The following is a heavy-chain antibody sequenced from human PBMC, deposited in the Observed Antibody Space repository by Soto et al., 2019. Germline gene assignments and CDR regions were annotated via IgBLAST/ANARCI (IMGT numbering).Heavy chain of an antibody. J-gene: IGHJ5*02. CDR3: ARTDCSGGSCYSGWFDP. CDR1: GYSISSSNW. D-gene: IGHD2-15*01. CDR2: IYYSGST. Sequence: SETLSLTCAVSGYSISSSNWWDWIRQPPGKGLEWIGYIYYSGSTYYNPSLKSRVTMSVDTSKNQFSLKLSSVTAVDTAVYYCARTDCSGGSCYSGWFDPWGQGTLVTVS. V-gene: IGHV4-28*01.